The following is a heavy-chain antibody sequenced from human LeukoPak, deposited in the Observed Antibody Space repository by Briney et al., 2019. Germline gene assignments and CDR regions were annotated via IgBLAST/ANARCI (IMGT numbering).Heavy chain of an antibody. Sequence: SETLSLTCTVSDDSISGFYWSWIRQPPGKGLEWIGYIYYSGSTNYNPSLKSRVTISVDTSKNQFSLKLNSVSAADTAVYYCARGVVAAPQTVDYWGQGTLVTVSS. J-gene: IGHJ4*02. D-gene: IGHD2-15*01. CDR3: ARGVVAAPQTVDY. CDR1: DDSISGFY. CDR2: IYYSGST. V-gene: IGHV4-59*01.